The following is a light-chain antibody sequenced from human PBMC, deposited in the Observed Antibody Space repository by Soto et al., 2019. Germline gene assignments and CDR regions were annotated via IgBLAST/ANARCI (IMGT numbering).Light chain of an antibody. Sequence: DIQMTQSPSTLSASVGDRVTITCLASQSISSWLAWYQQKPGKAPKLLIYAASSLQSGVPSRFSGSGSGTDFTLTISCLQSEDFATYYCQQYYSYPWTFGQGTKVDIK. J-gene: IGKJ1*01. CDR2: AAS. CDR1: QSISSW. CDR3: QQYYSYPWT. V-gene: IGKV1-5*01.